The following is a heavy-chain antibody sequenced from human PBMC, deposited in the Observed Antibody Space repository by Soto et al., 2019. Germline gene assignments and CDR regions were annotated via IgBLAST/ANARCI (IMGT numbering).Heavy chain of an antibody. D-gene: IGHD3-22*01. J-gene: IGHJ4*02. CDR1: GGTFSSYA. V-gene: IGHV1-69*13. CDR2: IIPILGTA. CDR3: ARGPTYYYDSSGYYRGRYFDY. Sequence: ASVKVSCKASGGTFSSYAISWVRQAPGQGLEWMGGIIPILGTANYAQKFQGRVTITADESTSTAYMELSSLRSEDTAVYYCARGPTYYYDSSGYYRGRYFDYWGQGTLVTVSS.